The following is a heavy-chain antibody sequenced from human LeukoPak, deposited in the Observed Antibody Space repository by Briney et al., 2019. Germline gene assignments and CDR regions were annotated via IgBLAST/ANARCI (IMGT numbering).Heavy chain of an antibody. Sequence: PGGSLRLSCVASGSTFTSYWMHWVRQAPGKGLVWVSRFNSDGSSTNYADSVKGRFTISRDNAKNTLYLQMNSLRAEDTAVYYCAMGPYYYDSSGYYYWGQGTLVTVSS. CDR1: GSTFTSYW. D-gene: IGHD3-22*01. CDR3: AMGPYYYDSSGYYY. J-gene: IGHJ4*02. CDR2: FNSDGSST. V-gene: IGHV3-74*01.